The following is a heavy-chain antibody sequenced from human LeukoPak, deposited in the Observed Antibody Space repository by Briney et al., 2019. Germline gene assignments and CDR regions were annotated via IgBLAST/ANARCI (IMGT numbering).Heavy chain of an antibody. D-gene: IGHD3-3*01. J-gene: IGHJ3*01. CDR1: GFTFSSSW. CDR3: ARDRSGYANDAFDF. Sequence: GGSLRLSCAASGFTFSSSWMSWVRQATGKGLEWVATIKQDGSDKYFVDSVKGRFTISRDNAKNSLYLQMNSLRAEDTAVYHCARDRSGYANDAFDFWGQGTMVTVSS. V-gene: IGHV3-7*01. CDR2: IKQDGSDK.